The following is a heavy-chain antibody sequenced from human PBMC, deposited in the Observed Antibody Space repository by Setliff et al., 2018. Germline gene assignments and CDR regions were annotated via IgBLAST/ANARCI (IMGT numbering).Heavy chain of an antibody. CDR3: AREVWNIYDNDNSWSGYSDH. Sequence: PGGSLRLSCAASGFTFNDYGLTWLRRVPGKGLEWVSGIDWNGGRIGYADSVKGRFTISRDNAKNSLYLQMNSLRAEDTALYYCAREVWNIYDNDNSWSGYSDHWGQGTLVTVSS. J-gene: IGHJ4*02. D-gene: IGHD3-3*01. CDR1: GFTFNDYG. V-gene: IGHV3-20*04. CDR2: IDWNGGRI.